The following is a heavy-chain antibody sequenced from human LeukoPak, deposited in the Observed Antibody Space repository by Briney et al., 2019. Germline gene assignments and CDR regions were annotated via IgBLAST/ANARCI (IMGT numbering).Heavy chain of an antibody. CDR3: APHPRGGRGYYYYYGMDV. J-gene: IGHJ6*02. CDR1: GFTFSSYA. Sequence: PGGSLRLSCAASGFTFSSYAMSWVRQAPGKGLEWVSAISGSGGSTYYADSVKGRFTISRDNSKNTLYLQMNSLKAEDTAVYYCAPHPRGGRGYYYYYGMDVWGQGTTVTVSS. CDR2: ISGSGGST. D-gene: IGHD2-15*01. V-gene: IGHV3-23*01.